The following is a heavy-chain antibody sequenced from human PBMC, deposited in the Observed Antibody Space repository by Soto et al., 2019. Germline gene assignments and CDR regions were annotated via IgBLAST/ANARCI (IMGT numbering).Heavy chain of an antibody. CDR1: GGSFSGYY. J-gene: IGHJ3*02. V-gene: IGHV4-34*01. Sequence: SETLSLTCAVYGGSFSGYYWSWIRQPPGKGLEWIGEINHSGSTNYNPSLKSRVTISVDTSKNQFSLKLSSVTAADTAVYYCARGMVDYDTVDFDIWGQGTMVTVSS. D-gene: IGHD3-22*01. CDR2: INHSGST. CDR3: ARGMVDYDTVDFDI.